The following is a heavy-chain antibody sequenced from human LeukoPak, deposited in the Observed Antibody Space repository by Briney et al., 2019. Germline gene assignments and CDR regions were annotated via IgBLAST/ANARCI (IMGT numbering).Heavy chain of an antibody. CDR1: GYTFTGYY. CDR3: ARVFSRFGELSLGY. CDR2: INPSSGGT. V-gene: IGHV1-2*04. J-gene: IGHJ4*02. Sequence: RASVKVSCKASGYTFTGYYMHWVRQAPGQGLEWMGWINPSSGGTNYAQKFQGWVTMTRDTSISTAYMDLSRLRSDDTAVYYCARVFSRFGELSLGYWGQGTLVTVSS. D-gene: IGHD3-10*01.